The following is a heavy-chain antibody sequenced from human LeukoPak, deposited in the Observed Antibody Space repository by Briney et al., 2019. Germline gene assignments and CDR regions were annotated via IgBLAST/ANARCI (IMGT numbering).Heavy chain of an antibody. J-gene: IGHJ4*02. CDR3: ARGIVVVPAAMGGVDY. D-gene: IGHD2-2*01. CDR1: GYSISSGYY. Sequence: SETLSLTCTVSGYSISSGYYWGWIRQPPGKGLEWIGSIYHSGSTYYNPSLKSRVTISVDTSKNQFSLKLSSVTAADTAVYYCARGIVVVPAAMGGVDYWGQGTLVTVSS. V-gene: IGHV4-38-2*02. CDR2: IYHSGST.